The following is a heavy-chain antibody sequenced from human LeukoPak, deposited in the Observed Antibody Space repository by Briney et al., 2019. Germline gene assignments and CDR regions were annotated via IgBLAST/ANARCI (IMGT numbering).Heavy chain of an antibody. Sequence: GGSLRLSCAASGFTFSSYGMHWVRQAPGKGLEWVAVIWYDGSNKYYADSVKGRFTISRDNSKNTLYLQMNSLRAEDTAVYYCAKEEAAAGTGYYYYSMVVWGKGTTVTVSS. CDR1: GFTFSSYG. J-gene: IGHJ6*03. V-gene: IGHV3-33*06. CDR3: AKEEAAAGTGYYYYSMVV. CDR2: IWYDGSNK. D-gene: IGHD6-13*01.